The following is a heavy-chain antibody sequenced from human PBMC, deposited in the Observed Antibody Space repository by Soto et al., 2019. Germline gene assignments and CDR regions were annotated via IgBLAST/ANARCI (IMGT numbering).Heavy chain of an antibody. CDR3: ALVRGVIITPYYYYYMDV. D-gene: IGHD3-10*01. CDR1: GGSISSYY. CDR2: IYYSGST. Sequence: QVQLQESGPGLVKPSETLSLTCTVSGGSISSYYWSWIRQPPGKGLEWIGYIYYSGSTNYNPSLTSRVTISVDTSKNQFSLKLSSVTAADTAVYYCALVRGVIITPYYYYYMDVWGKGTTVTVSS. V-gene: IGHV4-59*01. J-gene: IGHJ6*03.